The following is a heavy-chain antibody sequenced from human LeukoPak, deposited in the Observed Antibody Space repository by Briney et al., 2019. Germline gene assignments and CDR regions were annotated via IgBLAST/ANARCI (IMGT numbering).Heavy chain of an antibody. CDR3: ARGLSNRYYYGSGSYRTNDAFDI. CDR2: MNPNSGNT. V-gene: IGHV1-8*01. CDR1: AYTFTSYD. D-gene: IGHD3-10*01. Sequence: ASVKVSCKASAYTFTSYDINWVRQATGQGLEWMGWMNPNSGNTGYAQKFQGRVTMTRNTSISTAYMELSSLRSEDTAVYYCARGLSNRYYYGSGSYRTNDAFDIWGQGTMVTVSS. J-gene: IGHJ3*02.